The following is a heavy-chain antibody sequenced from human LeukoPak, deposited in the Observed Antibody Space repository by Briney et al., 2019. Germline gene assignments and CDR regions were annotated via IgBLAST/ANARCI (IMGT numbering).Heavy chain of an antibody. CDR1: GDSISSDSYY. CDR2: IYFNGAT. CDR3: AKEGRYSSSSRDTGY. D-gene: IGHD6-6*01. Sequence: ETLSLTCTVSGDSISSDSYYWGWTRQPPGKGLEWIGTIYFNGATQYSPSLRSRVTISVDRSKNQFSLKLTSVTAADTAVYYCAKEGRYSSSSRDTGYWGQGTLVTVSS. J-gene: IGHJ4*02. V-gene: IGHV4-39*07.